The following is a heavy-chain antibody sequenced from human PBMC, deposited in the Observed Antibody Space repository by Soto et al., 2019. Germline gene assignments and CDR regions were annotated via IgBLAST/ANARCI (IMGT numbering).Heavy chain of an antibody. D-gene: IGHD2-21*02. V-gene: IGHV1-3*01. CDR1: GYTFTSYA. Sequence: ASLKVSCKASGYTFTSYAMHWVRQAPGQRLEWMGWINAGNGNTKYSQKFQGRVTITRDTSASTAYMELSSLRSEDTAVYYCARSIVVVTALDYWGQGALVTVSS. J-gene: IGHJ4*02. CDR3: ARSIVVVTALDY. CDR2: INAGNGNT.